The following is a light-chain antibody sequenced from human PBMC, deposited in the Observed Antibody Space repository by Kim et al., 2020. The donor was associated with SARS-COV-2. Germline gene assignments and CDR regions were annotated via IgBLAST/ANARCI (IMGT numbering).Light chain of an antibody. V-gene: IGKV1-33*01. J-gene: IGKJ5*01. CDR2: DAS. CDR3: QQYATFPPIT. Sequence: DIQMTQSPSSLSASVGDRVTITCQASQDIANYLNWYQQKPGKAPKLLICDASNLETGVPSRFSGSGFGTDFTFTISSLQPEDVATYYCQQYATFPPITFGQGTRLEIK. CDR1: QDIANY.